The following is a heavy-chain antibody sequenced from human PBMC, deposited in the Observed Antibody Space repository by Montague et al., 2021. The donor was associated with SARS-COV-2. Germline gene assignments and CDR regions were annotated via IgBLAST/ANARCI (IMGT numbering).Heavy chain of an antibody. CDR3: ARGDYWGSLDY. CDR2: ISTISSYI. J-gene: IGHJ4*02. CDR1: GFTFSSYS. Sequence: SRRISCAASGFTFSSYSMNWVRQAPGKGLEWVSSISTISSYIYYADSVKGRFTISRDNAKNSLYLQMNSLRAEDTAVYYCARGDYWGSLDYWGQGTLVTVSS. V-gene: IGHV3-21*01. D-gene: IGHD7-27*01.